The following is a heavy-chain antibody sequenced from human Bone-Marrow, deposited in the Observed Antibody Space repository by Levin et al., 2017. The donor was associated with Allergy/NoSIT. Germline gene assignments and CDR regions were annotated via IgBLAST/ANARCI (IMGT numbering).Heavy chain of an antibody. J-gene: IGHJ3*02. CDR2: ISFQGTNK. CDR3: AKCQEGLLMSDAFDI. CDR1: GFTFSSYG. V-gene: IGHV3-30*18. Sequence: PGGSLRLSCAASGFTFSSYGIHWVRQAPGKGLEWVAVISFQGTNKYYADSVKGRFTISRDNSKSAVYLQMNSLRTEDTAVYFCAKCQEGLLMSDAFDIWGQGTMVTVSS. D-gene: IGHD1-26*01.